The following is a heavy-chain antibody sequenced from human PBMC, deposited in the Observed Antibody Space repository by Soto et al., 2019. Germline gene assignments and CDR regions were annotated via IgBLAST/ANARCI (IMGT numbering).Heavy chain of an antibody. Sequence: SVKVSCKASGGTFSSYAISWVRQAPGQGLEWMGGIIPIFGTANYAQKFQGRVTITADESTSKAYMELSSLRSEDTAVYYCARWSRDSSGYLFPFGDAFDIWGQGAMVTVSS. CDR1: GGTFSSYA. J-gene: IGHJ3*02. CDR3: ARWSRDSSGYLFPFGDAFDI. V-gene: IGHV1-69*13. D-gene: IGHD3-22*01. CDR2: IIPIFGTA.